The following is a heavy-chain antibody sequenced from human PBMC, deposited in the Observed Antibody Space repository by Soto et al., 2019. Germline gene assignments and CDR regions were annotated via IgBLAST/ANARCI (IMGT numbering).Heavy chain of an antibody. V-gene: IGHV1-69*01. D-gene: IGHD6-19*01. CDR1: GGTFSSYA. J-gene: IGHJ6*02. CDR2: IIPIFGTA. Sequence: QVQLVQSGAEVKKPGSSVKVSCKASGGTFSSYAISWVRQAPGQGLEWMGGIIPIFGTANYAQKFQGRVTITADESTRTAYMELSSLRSEDTAVYYCARGKDSSGWYGSATYYYYGMDVWGQGTTVTVSS. CDR3: ARGKDSSGWYGSATYYYYGMDV.